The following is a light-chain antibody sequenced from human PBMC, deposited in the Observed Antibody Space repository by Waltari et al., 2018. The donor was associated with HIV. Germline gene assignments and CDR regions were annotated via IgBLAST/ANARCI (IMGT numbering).Light chain of an antibody. V-gene: IGLV1-47*01. J-gene: IGLJ1*01. Sequence: QSVLPQPPSASGTPGQRVTISRCGRSANLGRNSVYCYQQLPGTAPKLLIYRNNQRPSGVPDRFSGSKSGTSASLAISGLRSEDEADYYCAAWDGRRGVFGTGTKVTVL. CDR3: AAWDGRRGV. CDR2: RNN. CDR1: SANLGRNS.